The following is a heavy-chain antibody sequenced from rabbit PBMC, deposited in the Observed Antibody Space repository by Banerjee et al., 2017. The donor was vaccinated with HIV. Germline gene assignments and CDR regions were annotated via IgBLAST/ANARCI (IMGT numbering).Heavy chain of an antibody. D-gene: IGHD4-1*01. CDR2: INTSSGNT. Sequence: QEQLEESGGDLVKPEGSLTLTCTASGFSFTNKYVMCWVRQAPGKGLQWIACINTSSGNTVYANWAKGRFTISKTSSTTVTLQMSSLTAADTATYFCARDLAGVIGWHFGLWGPGSLVTVS. V-gene: IGHV1S45*01. CDR1: GFSFTNKYV. J-gene: IGHJ6*01. CDR3: ARDLAGVIGWHFGL.